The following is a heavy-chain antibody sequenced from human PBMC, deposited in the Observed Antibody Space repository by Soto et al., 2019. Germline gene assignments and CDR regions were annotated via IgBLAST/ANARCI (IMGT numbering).Heavy chain of an antibody. Sequence: GGSLRLSWAASGFILSPYVIHWVRQAPGKGLEWVALIRNDGSDKYYAESVTGRFTISRDNSKNTVYLQMNSLRAEDTALYFCARAPRMAPFDIWGRGTMVTVSS. CDR1: GFILSPYV. CDR3: ARAPRMAPFDI. CDR2: IRNDGSDK. J-gene: IGHJ3*02. V-gene: IGHV3-33*01.